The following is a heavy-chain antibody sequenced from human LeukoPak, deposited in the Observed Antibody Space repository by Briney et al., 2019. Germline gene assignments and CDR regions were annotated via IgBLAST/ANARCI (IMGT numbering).Heavy chain of an antibody. D-gene: IGHD6-13*01. CDR1: GYTFTGYY. J-gene: IGHJ6*03. CDR2: INPNSGGT. V-gene: IGHV1-2*02. Sequence: ASVKVSCKASGYTFTGYYMHWVRQAPGQGLEWMGWINPNSGGTNYAQKFQGRVTMTRDTSISTAYMELSRLRSDDTAVYYCARDSRTSYYYHYYMDVWGKGTTVTVSS. CDR3: ARDSRTSYYYHYYMDV.